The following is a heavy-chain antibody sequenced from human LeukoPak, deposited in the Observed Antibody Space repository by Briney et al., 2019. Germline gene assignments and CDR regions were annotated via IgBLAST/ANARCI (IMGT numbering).Heavy chain of an antibody. D-gene: IGHD3-22*01. CDR3: ARQGYYDSSGYLHWYFDL. V-gene: IGHV4-39*01. J-gene: IGHJ2*01. CDR1: GGSISSSSYY. Sequence: SETLSLTCTVSGGSISSSSYYWGWIRQPPGKGLEWIGSIYYSGSTYYNPSLKSRVTIFVDTSKNQFSLKLSSVTAADTAVYYCARQGYYDSSGYLHWYFDLWGRGTLVTVSS. CDR2: IYYSGST.